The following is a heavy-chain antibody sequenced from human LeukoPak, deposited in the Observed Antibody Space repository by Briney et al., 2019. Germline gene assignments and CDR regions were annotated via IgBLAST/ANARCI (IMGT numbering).Heavy chain of an antibody. CDR3: ARGLYDFWSGYPTGAFDI. J-gene: IGHJ3*02. V-gene: IGHV4-34*01. CDR1: GGSFSGYY. CDR2: INHSGST. Sequence: SETLSLTCAVYGGSFSGYYCSWIRQPPGKGLEWIGEINHSGSTNYNPSLKSRVTISVDTSKNQFSLKLSSVTAADTAVYYCARGLYDFWSGYPTGAFDIWGQGTMVTVSS. D-gene: IGHD3-3*01.